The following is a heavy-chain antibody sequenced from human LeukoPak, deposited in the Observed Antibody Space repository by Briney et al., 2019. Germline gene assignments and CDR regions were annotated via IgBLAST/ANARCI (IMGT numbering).Heavy chain of an antibody. Sequence: ASVKVSCKASGYTFTNYGISWVRQAPGQGLEWMGWISAYNGNTDYAQNLQGRVTITTDTLTSTGSMELRRLRSDDTAVYYCARDQSLVAYSSTWFDYWGQGTPVTVSS. CDR1: GYTFTNYG. D-gene: IGHD6-13*01. CDR2: ISAYNGNT. V-gene: IGHV1-18*01. J-gene: IGHJ4*02. CDR3: ARDQSLVAYSSTWFDY.